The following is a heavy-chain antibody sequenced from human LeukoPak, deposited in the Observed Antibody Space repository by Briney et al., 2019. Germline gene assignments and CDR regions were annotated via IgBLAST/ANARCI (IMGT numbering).Heavy chain of an antibody. Sequence: PSETLSLTCTVSGGSISSYYWSWIRQPPGKGLEWIGYIYYSGSTNYNPSLKSRVTISVDTSKNQFSLKLSSVTAADTAVYYCAREAAWHDAFDIWGQGTMVTVSS. V-gene: IGHV4-59*01. CDR3: AREAAWHDAFDI. J-gene: IGHJ3*02. CDR1: GGSISSYY. CDR2: IYYSGST. D-gene: IGHD2-15*01.